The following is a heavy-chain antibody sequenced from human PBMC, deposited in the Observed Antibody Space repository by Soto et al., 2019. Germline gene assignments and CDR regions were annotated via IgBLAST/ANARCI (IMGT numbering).Heavy chain of an antibody. Sequence: PGGSLRLSCAASGFSFSIYAMTWVRQAPGKGLECVSGIYGSGGGIEYADSVKGRFTISRDNSKNTLYLQMNSLRAEDTAVYYCAKDAVSGDGLWLMDHWGQGTLVTVSS. D-gene: IGHD2-21*02. J-gene: IGHJ4*02. CDR2: IYGSGGGI. V-gene: IGHV3-23*05. CDR1: GFSFSIYA. CDR3: AKDAVSGDGLWLMDH.